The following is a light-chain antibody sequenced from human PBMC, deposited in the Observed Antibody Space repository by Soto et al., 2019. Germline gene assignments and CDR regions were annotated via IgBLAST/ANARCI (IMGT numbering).Light chain of an antibody. CDR3: TSYTSSAPVL. Sequence: QSALTQPTSVSGSPGQSITISCTGTSSDVGGYNFVSWYQQHPGKAPKLMIYDVTDRPSGVSSRFSGSKSGNTASLTISGLQPEDEADYYCTSYTSSAPVLFGGGTKLTVL. V-gene: IGLV2-14*03. J-gene: IGLJ2*01. CDR2: DVT. CDR1: SSDVGGYNF.